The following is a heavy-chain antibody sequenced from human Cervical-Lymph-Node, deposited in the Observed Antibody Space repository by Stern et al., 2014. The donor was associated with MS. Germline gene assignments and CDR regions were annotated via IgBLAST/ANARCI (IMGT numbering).Heavy chain of an antibody. CDR1: GGTFSKFP. J-gene: IGHJ5*02. V-gene: IGHV1-69*01. CDR2: IFPVFGTP. D-gene: IGHD6-13*01. Sequence: VQLVQFGAEATKPGSSAKVSCKASGGTFSKFPSSLVRQAPGQGLEWMGGIFPVFGTPTYAQEFRGRVTITADVSTSTVYMELSSLRSDDTAVYYCALSSETSDRWYSLGYDLWGQGTLVTVSS. CDR3: ALSSETSDRWYSLGYDL.